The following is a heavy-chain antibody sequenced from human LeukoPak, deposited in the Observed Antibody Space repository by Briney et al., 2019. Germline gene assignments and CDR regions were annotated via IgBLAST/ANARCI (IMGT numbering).Heavy chain of an antibody. V-gene: IGHV3-21*01. D-gene: IGHD6-6*01. CDR2: ISSSSSYM. Sequence: GGSLRLSCAASGFTFSSYSMNWVRQAPGKGLEWVSSISSSSSYMYYADSVKGRFTISRDNAKNSLYLQMNSLRAEDTAVYYCARDSSIAARPDLTDYWGQGTLVTVSS. J-gene: IGHJ4*02. CDR1: GFTFSSYS. CDR3: ARDSSIAARPDLTDY.